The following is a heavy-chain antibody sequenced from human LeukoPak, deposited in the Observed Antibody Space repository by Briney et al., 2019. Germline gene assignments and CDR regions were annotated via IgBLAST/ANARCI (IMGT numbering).Heavy chain of an antibody. D-gene: IGHD3-22*01. CDR2: IYYSGST. CDR3: ASQRITMIVPQISPFDY. V-gene: IGHV4-39*07. CDR1: GGSISSSSYY. J-gene: IGHJ4*02. Sequence: SETLSLTCTVSGGSISSSSYYWAWIRQPPGKGLEWIGSIYYSGSTYYNPSLKSRVTISVDTSKNQFSLKLSSVTAADTAVYYCASQRITMIVPQISPFDYWGQGTLVTVSS.